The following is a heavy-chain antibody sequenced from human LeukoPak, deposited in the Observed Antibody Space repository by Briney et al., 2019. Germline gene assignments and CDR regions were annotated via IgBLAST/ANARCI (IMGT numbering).Heavy chain of an antibody. CDR2: IYPGDFDT. CDR1: GYSFTSYW. V-gene: IGHV5-51*01. D-gene: IGHD2-15*01. J-gene: IGHJ5*02. Sequence: GESLKIPCKGSGYSFTSYWIGWVRQMPGKGLEWMGIIYPGDFDTRYSPSFQGQVTISADKSISTAYLQWSSLKASDTAVYYCARLGRVCSGGSCYSDWFDPWGQGTLVTVSS. CDR3: ARLGRVCSGGSCYSDWFDP.